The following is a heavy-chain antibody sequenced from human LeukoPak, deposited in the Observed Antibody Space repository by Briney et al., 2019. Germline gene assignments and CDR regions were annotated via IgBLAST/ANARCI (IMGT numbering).Heavy chain of an antibody. CDR1: GFSFSDYT. CDR2: IDTTSRHI. J-gene: IGHJ4*02. CDR3: ARDRSALWWLQRSTAFDY. D-gene: IGHD5-12*01. V-gene: IGHV3-21*01. Sequence: PGGSLRLSCAASGFSFSDYTMNWVRQAPGRGLEWVSSIDTTSRHIYYADSVKGRFTISRDNAKNSLYLQMNSLRAEDTAVYYCARDRSALWWLQRSTAFDYWGQGTLVTVSS.